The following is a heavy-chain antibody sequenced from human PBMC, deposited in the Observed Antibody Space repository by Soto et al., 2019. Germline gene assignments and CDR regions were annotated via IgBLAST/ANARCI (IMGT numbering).Heavy chain of an antibody. Sequence: SETLSLTCTVSGGSISSYYWSWIRQPPGKGLEWIGYIYYTGYTNYNPSLKSRVTISVDTSKNQFSLNVSSVTAADTAVYYCARVKWFGESGFDYWGQGTLVT. CDR2: IYYTGYT. D-gene: IGHD3-10*01. J-gene: IGHJ4*02. CDR3: ARVKWFGESGFDY. CDR1: GGSISSYY. V-gene: IGHV4-59*01.